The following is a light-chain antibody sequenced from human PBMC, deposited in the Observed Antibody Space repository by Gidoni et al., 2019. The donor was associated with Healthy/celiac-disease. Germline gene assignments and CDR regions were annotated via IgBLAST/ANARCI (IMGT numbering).Light chain of an antibody. J-gene: IGKJ3*01. CDR1: PSVSSSY. Sequence: EIVLTQSPGPLSLSPGERATLSCRASPSVSSSYLAWYQQKPGQAPRLLIYGASSRATRIPDRFSGSGSGTDFTLTISRLEPEDFAVYYCQQYGSSPPRFTFGPGTKVDIK. CDR2: GAS. V-gene: IGKV3-20*01. CDR3: QQYGSSPPRFT.